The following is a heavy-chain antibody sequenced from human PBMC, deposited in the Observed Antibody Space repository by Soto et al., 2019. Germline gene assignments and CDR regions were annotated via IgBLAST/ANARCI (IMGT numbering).Heavy chain of an antibody. V-gene: IGHV4-34*01. CDR1: GGSFSGYY. CDR2: INHSGST. J-gene: IGHJ6*02. Sequence: SETLSLTCAVYGGSFSGYYWSWIRQPPGKGLEWIGEINHSGSTNYNPSLKSRVTISVDTSKNQFSPKLSSVTAADTAVYYCASSLPAGPYYYYSGMDVWGQGTTVTVSS. D-gene: IGHD2-2*01. CDR3: ASSLPAGPYYYYSGMDV.